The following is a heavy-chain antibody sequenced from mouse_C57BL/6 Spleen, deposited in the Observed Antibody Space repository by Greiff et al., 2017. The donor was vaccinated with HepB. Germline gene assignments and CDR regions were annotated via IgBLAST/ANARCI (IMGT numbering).Heavy chain of an antibody. V-gene: IGHV1-69*01. J-gene: IGHJ3*01. Sequence: QVQLQQPGAELVMPGASVKLSCKASGYTFTSYWMHWVKQRPGQGLEWIGEIDPSDSYTNYNQKFKGKSTLTVDKSSSTAYMQLSSLTSEDSAVYYCARSLRLWFAYWGQGTLVTVSA. D-gene: IGHD2-12*01. CDR1: GYTFTSYW. CDR2: IDPSDSYT. CDR3: ARSLRLWFAY.